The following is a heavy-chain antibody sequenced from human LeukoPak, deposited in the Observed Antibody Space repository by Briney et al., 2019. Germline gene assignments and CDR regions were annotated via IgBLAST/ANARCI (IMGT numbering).Heavy chain of an antibody. Sequence: SVKVSCKASGGTFSSYAISWVRQAPGQGLEWMGGIIPIFGTVNYAQKFQGRVTITADESTSTAYMELSSLRSEDTAVYYCARGLAGYCSGSCTAFDIWGQGTMVTVSS. D-gene: IGHD2-15*01. CDR3: ARGLAGYCSGSCTAFDI. V-gene: IGHV1-69*13. CDR2: IIPIFGTV. CDR1: GGTFSSYA. J-gene: IGHJ3*02.